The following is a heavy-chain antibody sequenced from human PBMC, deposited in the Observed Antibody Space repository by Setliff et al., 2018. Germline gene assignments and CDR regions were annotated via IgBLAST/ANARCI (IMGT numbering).Heavy chain of an antibody. CDR2: ISPHTGVT. V-gene: IGHV1-2*02. CDR3: ARGPLDFVVVPAAAKFDY. J-gene: IGHJ4*02. CDR1: GYPLTAYY. Sequence: VKVSCKASGYPLTAYYIHWVRQAPGQGLEWMGWISPHTGVTFYAPKFQGRVTMTRDTSTSTFYMELSSLRSDDTAVYYCARGPLDFVVVPAAAKFDYWGQGTLVTAPQ. D-gene: IGHD2-2*01.